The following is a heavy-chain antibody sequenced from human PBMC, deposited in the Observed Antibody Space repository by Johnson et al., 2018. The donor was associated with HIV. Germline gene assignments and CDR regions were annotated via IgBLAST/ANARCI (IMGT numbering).Heavy chain of an antibody. V-gene: IGHV3-9*01. D-gene: IGHD3-10*01. CDR1: GFTFSSYA. CDR2: SSWHSGSI. Sequence: QLVESGGGVVQPGRSLRLSCAASGFTFSSYAMHWVRQAPGKGLEWVSVSSWHSGSIGYADSVKGRFTISRDNAKNSLYLQMNSLRAEDTALYYCAKDIDELLWFIDAFDIWGQGTMVTVSS. CDR3: AKDIDELLWFIDAFDI. J-gene: IGHJ3*02.